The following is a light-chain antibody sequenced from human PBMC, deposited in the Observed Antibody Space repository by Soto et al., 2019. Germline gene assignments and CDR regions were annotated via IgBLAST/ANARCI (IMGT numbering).Light chain of an antibody. J-gene: IGKJ2*01. CDR1: QSIANH. CDR2: AAS. Sequence: DIPMTQSPSSLSASVGDRVTIACRASQSIANHLNWYQHKPGKAPKLLIYAASTLQSGVPLRFSGSGSETDFSLSISSLQPVDFATYYCLQSYNSHTLGQGPKV. CDR3: LQSYNSHT. V-gene: IGKV1-39*01.